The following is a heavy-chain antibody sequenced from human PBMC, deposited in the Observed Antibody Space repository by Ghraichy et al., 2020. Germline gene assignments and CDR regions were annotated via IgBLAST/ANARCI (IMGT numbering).Heavy chain of an antibody. Sequence: LSLTCAASGFTFSSYSMNWVRQAPGKGLEWVSYISSSSSTIYYADSVKGRITISRDNAKNSLYLQMNSLRDEDTAVYYCASSTGVSGRYAFDIWGQGKMVTVSS. CDR1: GFTFSSYS. D-gene: IGHD6-19*01. V-gene: IGHV3-48*02. CDR2: ISSSSSTI. J-gene: IGHJ3*02. CDR3: ASSTGVSGRYAFDI.